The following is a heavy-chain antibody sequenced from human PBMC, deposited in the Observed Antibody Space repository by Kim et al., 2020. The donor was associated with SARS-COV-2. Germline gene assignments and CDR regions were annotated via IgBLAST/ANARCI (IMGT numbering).Heavy chain of an antibody. V-gene: IGHV4-39*01. CDR1: GGSISSSSYY. CDR3: ARLFRGYSGYGSWFDP. Sequence: SETLSLTCTVSGGSISSSSYYWGWIRQPPGKGLEWIGSIYYSGSTYYNPSLKSRVTISVDTSKNQFSLKLSSVTAADTAVYYCARLFRGYSGYGSWFDPWGQGTLVTVSS. J-gene: IGHJ5*02. CDR2: IYYSGST. D-gene: IGHD5-12*01.